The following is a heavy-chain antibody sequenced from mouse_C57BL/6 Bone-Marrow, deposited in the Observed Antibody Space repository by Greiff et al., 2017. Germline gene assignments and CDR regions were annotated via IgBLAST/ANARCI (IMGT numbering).Heavy chain of an antibody. CDR2: ISSGGDYI. V-gene: IGHV5-9-1*02. J-gene: IGHJ1*03. CDR3: TRDIGLPHWYFDV. D-gene: IGHD2-14*01. CDR1: GFTFSSYA. Sequence: EVKLVESGEGLVKPGGSLKLSCAASGFTFSSYAMSWVRQTPEKRLEWVAYISSGGDYIYYADTVKGRFTISRDNARNTLDLQMSSLKSEDTAMYYCTRDIGLPHWYFDVWGTGTTVTVSS.